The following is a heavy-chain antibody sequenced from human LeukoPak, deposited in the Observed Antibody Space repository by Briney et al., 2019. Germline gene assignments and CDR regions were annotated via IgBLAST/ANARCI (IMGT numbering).Heavy chain of an antibody. J-gene: IGHJ4*02. Sequence: PGGSLRLSCAASGFTFSSYSMNWVRQAPGKGLEWVSYVSSSISTIYYADSVKGRFTISRDNAKYSLYLQMNSLRAEDTAVYYCARGTLWLAFDCWGQGTLVTVSS. CDR3: ARGTLWLAFDC. D-gene: IGHD5-18*01. CDR2: VSSSISTI. V-gene: IGHV3-48*01. CDR1: GFTFSSYS.